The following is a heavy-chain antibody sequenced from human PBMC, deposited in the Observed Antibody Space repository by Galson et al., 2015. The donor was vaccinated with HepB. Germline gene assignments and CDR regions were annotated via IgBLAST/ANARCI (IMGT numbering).Heavy chain of an antibody. J-gene: IGHJ4*02. V-gene: IGHV3-23*01. D-gene: IGHD3-22*01. CDR2: ISGSGGST. CDR1: GFTFSSYA. CDR3: AKERDTMIVVVINYFDY. Sequence: SLRLSCAASGFTFSSYAMSWVRQAPGKGLEWVSAISGSGGSTYYADSVKGRFTISRDNSKNTLYLQMNSLRAEDTAVYYCAKERDTMIVVVINYFDYWGQGTLVTVSS.